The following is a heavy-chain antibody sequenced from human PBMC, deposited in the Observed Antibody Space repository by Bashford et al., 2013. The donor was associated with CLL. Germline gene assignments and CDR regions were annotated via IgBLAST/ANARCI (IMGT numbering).Heavy chain of an antibody. CDR3: ARGPTRVVVVINPGEPYYYYYYGMDV. CDR2: INHSGST. J-gene: IGHJ6*02. D-gene: IGHD3-22*01. Sequence: SETLSLTWRSSMVGPSVVTTGAGSASPQGRGVEWIGEINHSGSTNYNPSLKSRVTISVDTSKNQFSLKLSSVTAAARLCITRARGPTRVVVVINPGEPYYYYYYGMDVWGQGTTVTVSS. CDR1: VGPSVVTT. V-gene: IGHV4-34*01.